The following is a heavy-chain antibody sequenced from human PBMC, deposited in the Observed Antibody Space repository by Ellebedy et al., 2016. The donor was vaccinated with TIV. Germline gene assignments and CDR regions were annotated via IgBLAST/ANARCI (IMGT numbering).Heavy chain of an antibody. Sequence: SETLSLXXTVSGGSISSSSFYWGWIRQAPEKGLDWIGSIYYTGSANYNPSLKSRVTMSVDTSKNQFSLDLTSVTAADTAVYFCARLKQSRDRSHWYFDLWGRGTLVTVSS. CDR1: GGSISSSSFY. CDR2: IYYTGSA. D-gene: IGHD1-14*01. J-gene: IGHJ2*01. CDR3: ARLKQSRDRSHWYFDL. V-gene: IGHV4-39*07.